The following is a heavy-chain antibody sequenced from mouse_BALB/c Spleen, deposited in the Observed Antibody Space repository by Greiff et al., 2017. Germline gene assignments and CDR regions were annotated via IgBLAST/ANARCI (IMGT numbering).Heavy chain of an antibody. Sequence: EVKLMESGGGLVKPGGSLKLSCAASGFTFSSYAMSWVRQTPEKRLEWVASISSGGSTYYPDSVKGRFTISRDNARNILYLRMRSLRSEDTAMYYCARGGITTVVARWDIDVWGAGSTVTVSS. V-gene: IGHV5-6-5*01. CDR2: ISSGGST. CDR3: ARGGITTVVARWDIDV. D-gene: IGHD1-1*01. J-gene: IGHJ1*01. CDR1: GFTFSSYA.